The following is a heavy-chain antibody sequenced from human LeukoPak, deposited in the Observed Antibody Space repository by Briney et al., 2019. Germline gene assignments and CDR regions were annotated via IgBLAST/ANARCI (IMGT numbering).Heavy chain of an antibody. CDR2: IKQDGSEK. CDR3: ARLRGYYNYYMDV. V-gene: IGHV3-7*01. J-gene: IGHJ6*03. Sequence: GGSLRLSCAASGFTFSIYWMSWVRQAPGKGLEWVANIKQDGSEKYYVDSVKGRFTISRDNAKNSLYLQMNSLRAEDTAVYYCARLRGYYNYYMDVWGKGTTVTVSS. CDR1: GFTFSIYW.